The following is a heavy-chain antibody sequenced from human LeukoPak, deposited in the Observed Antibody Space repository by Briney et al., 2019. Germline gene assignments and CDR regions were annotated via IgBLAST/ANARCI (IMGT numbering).Heavy chain of an antibody. CDR3: ALLWGRAAVGD. D-gene: IGHD6-13*01. CDR2: IYHSGST. J-gene: IGHJ4*02. CDR1: GGSISSSNW. Sequence: SETLSLTCAVSGGSISSSNWWSWVRQPPGKGLEWIGEIYHSGSTNYNPSLKCRVNISVDKSKNQFSLKLSSVTAADTAVYYCALLWGRAAVGDWGQGTLVTVSS. V-gene: IGHV4-4*02.